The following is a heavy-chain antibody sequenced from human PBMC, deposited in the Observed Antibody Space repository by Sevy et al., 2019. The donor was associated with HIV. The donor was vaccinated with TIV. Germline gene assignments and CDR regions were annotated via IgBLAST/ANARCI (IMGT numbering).Heavy chain of an antibody. J-gene: IGHJ5*02. CDR2: INESGIT. D-gene: IGHD2-2*01. Sequence: SETLSLTCAVHDGSFSGYYWNWIRQLPGKGLECIREINESGITYYNPSLKSRVTISVDTSKKQFSLKLNSVTAVDSAVYFCARSPPVVVVPGAPSWFDPWGQGTLVTVSS. CDR3: ARSPPVVVVPGAPSWFDP. CDR1: DGSFSGYY. V-gene: IGHV4-34*01.